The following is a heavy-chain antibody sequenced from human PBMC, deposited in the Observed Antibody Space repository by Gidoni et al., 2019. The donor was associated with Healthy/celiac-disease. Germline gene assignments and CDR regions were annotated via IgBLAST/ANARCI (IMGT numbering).Heavy chain of an antibody. Sequence: QLQLQESGPGLVKPSETLSLTCTVSGGSISSSSYYWGWIRQPPGKGLEWIGSIYYGESTYYTPSLKSQATSSGDTSKTHCSLRLSSVTAADAVVYYFARRVTVFWGGLGGMDVWGQGTTVTVSS. D-gene: IGHD3-16*01. V-gene: IGHV4-39*01. CDR2: IYYGEST. CDR1: GGSISSSSYY. CDR3: ARRVTVFWGGLGGMDV. J-gene: IGHJ6*02.